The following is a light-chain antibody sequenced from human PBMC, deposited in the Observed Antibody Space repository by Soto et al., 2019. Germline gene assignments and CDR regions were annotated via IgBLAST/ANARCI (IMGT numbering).Light chain of an antibody. V-gene: IGKV1D-12*01. J-gene: IGKJ1*01. CDR3: QQANSFPRT. CDR2: AAS. CDR1: QAISTW. Sequence: DIQMTHSPSSVSASVGDRVTITCRASQAISTWLAWYHQKPGKAPKLLIYAASNLQTAVPSRISGSGSATDFTLTISSLQPEDFATYYCQQANSFPRTFGQGTKVDLK.